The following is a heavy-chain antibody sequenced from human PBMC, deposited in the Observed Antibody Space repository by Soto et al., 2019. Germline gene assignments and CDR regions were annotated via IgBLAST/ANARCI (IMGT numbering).Heavy chain of an antibody. CDR1: GFTFSSYG. CDR3: AKEDQVGYYGSGSPNGMDV. V-gene: IGHV3-30*18. J-gene: IGHJ6*02. CDR2: ISYDGSNK. Sequence: GSLRLSCAASGFTFSSYGMHWVRQAPGKGLELVAVISYDGSNKYYADSVKGRFTISRDNSKNTLYLQMNSLRAEDTAVYYCAKEDQVGYYGSGSPNGMDVWGQGTTVTVSS. D-gene: IGHD3-10*01.